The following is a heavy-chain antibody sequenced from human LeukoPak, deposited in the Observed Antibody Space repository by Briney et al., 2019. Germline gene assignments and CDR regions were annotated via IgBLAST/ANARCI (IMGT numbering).Heavy chain of an antibody. Sequence: TETLSLTCTVSGGSISSYYWSWIRQPPGKGLEWIGYIYYSGSTYYNPSLKSRVTISVDTSKNQFSLKLSSVTAADTAVYYCARASYDSSGYYGDFDYWGQGTLVTVSS. V-gene: IGHV4-59*12. CDR1: GGSISSYY. J-gene: IGHJ4*02. CDR2: IYYSGST. D-gene: IGHD3-22*01. CDR3: ARASYDSSGYYGDFDY.